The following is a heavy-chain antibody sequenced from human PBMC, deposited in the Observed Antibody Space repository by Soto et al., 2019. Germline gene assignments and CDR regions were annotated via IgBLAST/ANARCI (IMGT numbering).Heavy chain of an antibody. J-gene: IGHJ6*02. CDR1: GYTFTGYY. Sequence: SVKVSCPASGYTFTGYYMHWVRQAPVQGLEWMGWINPNSGGTNYAQKFQGWVTMTRDTSISTAYMELSRLRSDDTAVYYCARGAEDIVVVPPNYGMDVWGQGTTVTVSS. D-gene: IGHD2-2*01. CDR2: INPNSGGT. V-gene: IGHV1-2*04. CDR3: ARGAEDIVVVPPNYGMDV.